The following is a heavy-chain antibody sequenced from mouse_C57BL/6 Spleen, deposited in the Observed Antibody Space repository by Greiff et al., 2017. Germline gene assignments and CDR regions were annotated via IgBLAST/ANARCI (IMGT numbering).Heavy chain of an antibody. CDR2: ISSGSSTI. J-gene: IGHJ4*01. Sequence: EVQLVESGGGLVKPGGSLKLSCAASGFTFSDYGMHWVRQAPEKGLEWVAYISSGSSTIYYADTVKGRFTIYRDNAKNTLYLQMTSLRSEDTAMYYCARWGYYARDYWGQGTSVTVSA. CDR1: GFTFSDYG. V-gene: IGHV5-17*01. CDR3: ARWGYYARDY.